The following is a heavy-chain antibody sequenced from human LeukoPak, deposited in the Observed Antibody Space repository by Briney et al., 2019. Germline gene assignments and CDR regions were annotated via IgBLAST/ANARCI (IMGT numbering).Heavy chain of an antibody. D-gene: IGHD5-24*01. J-gene: IGHJ4*02. CDR3: AIGEMATTLFDY. Sequence: PGESLRISCKCSGSSFTSYWISWVRQLPGKGLEWIGRIDPSDSYTNYSPSFQGHVTISADKSISTAYLQWSSLKASDTAMYYCAIGEMATTLFDYWGQGTLVTVSS. CDR2: IDPSDSYT. V-gene: IGHV5-10-1*01. CDR1: GSSFTSYW.